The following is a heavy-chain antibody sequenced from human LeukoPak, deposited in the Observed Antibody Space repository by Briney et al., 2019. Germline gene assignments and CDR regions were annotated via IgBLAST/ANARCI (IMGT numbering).Heavy chain of an antibody. CDR3: ARDDGYCGGDCYSIFDY. CDR1: GFTFSSYA. D-gene: IGHD2-21*02. CDR2: ISYDGSNK. J-gene: IGHJ4*02. Sequence: GGSLRLSCAASGFTFSSYAMHWVRQAPGKGLEWVAVISYDGSNKYYADSVKGRFTISRDNYKHMLYLQMNSLRAEDTAVYYCARDDGYCGGDCYSIFDYWGQGTLVTVSS. V-gene: IGHV3-30-3*01.